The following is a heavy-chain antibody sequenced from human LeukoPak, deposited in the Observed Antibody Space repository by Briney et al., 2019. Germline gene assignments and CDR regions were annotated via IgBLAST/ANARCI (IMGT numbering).Heavy chain of an antibody. J-gene: IGHJ4*02. Sequence: SVKVSCKASGGTFSSYAISWVRQAPGQGLEWMGGIIPIFGTANYAQKFQGRVTITADESTSTAYMELSSLRSEDTGVYYCAHSSGYYYGGGFDYWGQGTLVTVSS. CDR3: AHSSGYYYGGGFDY. CDR2: IIPIFGTA. D-gene: IGHD3-22*01. V-gene: IGHV1-69*13. CDR1: GGTFSSYA.